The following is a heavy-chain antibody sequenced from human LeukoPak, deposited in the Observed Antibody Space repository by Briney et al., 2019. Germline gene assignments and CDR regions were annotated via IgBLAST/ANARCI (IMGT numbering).Heavy chain of an antibody. D-gene: IGHD1-1*01. CDR2: IYYSGST. J-gene: IGHJ4*02. CDR3: ARSRTGTTRFLDY. V-gene: IGHV4-39*01. CDR1: GGSISSSSYY. Sequence: SETLSLTCTVSGGSISSSSYYWGWIRQPPGKRLEWIGSIYYSGSTYYNPSLKSRVTISVDTSKNQFSLKLSSVTAADTAVYYCARSRTGTTRFLDYWGQGALVTVSS.